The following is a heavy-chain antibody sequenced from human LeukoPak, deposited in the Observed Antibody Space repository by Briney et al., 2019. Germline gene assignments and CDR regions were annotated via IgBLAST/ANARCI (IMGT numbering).Heavy chain of an antibody. J-gene: IGHJ2*01. CDR2: INHSGST. V-gene: IGHV4-34*01. CDR3: AKESTSYHWYFDL. CDR1: GGSFSGYY. Sequence: SETLSLTCAVYGGSFSGYYWSWIRQPPGKGLEWIGEINHSGSTNYNPSLKSRVTISVDTSKNQFSLKLSSVTAADTAVYYCAKESTSYHWYFDLWGRGTLVTVSS.